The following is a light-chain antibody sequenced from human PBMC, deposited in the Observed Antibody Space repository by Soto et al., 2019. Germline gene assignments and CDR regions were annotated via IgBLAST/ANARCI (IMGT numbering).Light chain of an antibody. Sequence: QSALTQPASVSGSPGQSITISCTGTSSDVGRYNYISWYQQHPGKAPKLMIYDVTNRPSGITNRFSGSKSGNTASLTISGLQAEDEADYFCSSFTTTSTPVVFGGGNKVTVL. J-gene: IGLJ2*01. CDR2: DVT. CDR3: SSFTTTSTPVV. CDR1: SSDVGRYNY. V-gene: IGLV2-14*01.